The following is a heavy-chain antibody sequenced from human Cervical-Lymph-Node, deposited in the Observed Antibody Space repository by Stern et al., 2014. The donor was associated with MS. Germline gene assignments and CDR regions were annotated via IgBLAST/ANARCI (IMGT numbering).Heavy chain of an antibody. Sequence: VQLVESGAEVKRPESSVKVSCKASGGSLSTLDISWVRQAPGQGLEWVGEIKPLFGTANYAQKFKGRVTMTADESTSTVYMELSSLKSEDTAIYFCARHQAGIAANWGQGTLVTVTS. V-gene: IGHV1-69*01. CDR2: IKPLFGTA. CDR1: GGSLSTLD. CDR3: ARHQAGIAAN. D-gene: IGHD6-13*01. J-gene: IGHJ4*02.